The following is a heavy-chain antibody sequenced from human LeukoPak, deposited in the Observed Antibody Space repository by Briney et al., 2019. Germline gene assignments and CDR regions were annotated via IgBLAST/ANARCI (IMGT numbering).Heavy chain of an antibody. CDR3: ARGADSSGWYLFDY. Sequence: GGSLRLSCAASGFTFSSYWMHWVRQAPGKGLVWVSRINSDGSNTSYADSVKGRFTISIDNAKNTLYLQMNSLRAEDTAVYYCARGADSSGWYLFDYWGQGTLVTVSS. CDR1: GFTFSSYW. D-gene: IGHD6-19*01. V-gene: IGHV3-74*01. CDR2: INSDGSNT. J-gene: IGHJ4*02.